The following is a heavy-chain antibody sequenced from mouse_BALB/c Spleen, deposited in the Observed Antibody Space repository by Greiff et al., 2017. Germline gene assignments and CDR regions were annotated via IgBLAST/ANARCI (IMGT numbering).Heavy chain of an antibody. CDR2: ISSGGGST. CDR1: GFAFSSYD. V-gene: IGHV5-12-1*01. CDR3: ARQGGYDYDGFAY. D-gene: IGHD2-4*01. Sequence: DVKLVESGGGLVKPGGSLKLSCAASGFAFSSYDMSWVRQTPEKRLEWVAYISSGGGSTYYPDTVKGRFTISRDNAKNTLYLQMSSLKSEDTAMYYCARQGGYDYDGFAYWGQGTLVTVSA. J-gene: IGHJ3*01.